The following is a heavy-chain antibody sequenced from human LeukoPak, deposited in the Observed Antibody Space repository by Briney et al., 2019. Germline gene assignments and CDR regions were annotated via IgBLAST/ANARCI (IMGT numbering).Heavy chain of an antibody. Sequence: GGSLRLSCAASGFTFSSYSMNWVRQAPGKGLEWRSSISSSSSYIYYADSVKGRFTISRDNSKNTLYLQMNSLRAEDTAVYYCAKRTHCSSTSCYYYGMDVWGQGTTVTVSS. V-gene: IGHV3-21*04. CDR1: GFTFSSYS. CDR2: ISSSSSYI. D-gene: IGHD2-2*01. J-gene: IGHJ6*02. CDR3: AKRTHCSSTSCYYYGMDV.